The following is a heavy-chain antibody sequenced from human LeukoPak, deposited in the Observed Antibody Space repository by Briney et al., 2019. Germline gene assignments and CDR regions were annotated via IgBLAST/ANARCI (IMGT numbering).Heavy chain of an antibody. Sequence: SQTLSLTCTVSGGSISSGSYYWSWIRQPPGKGLEWIGYIYYSGSTNYNPSLKSRVTISVDTSKNQFSLKLSSVTAADTAVYYCARQVRFGELLNFDYWGQGTLVTVSS. J-gene: IGHJ4*02. D-gene: IGHD3-10*01. V-gene: IGHV4-61*01. CDR3: ARQVRFGELLNFDY. CDR2: IYYSGST. CDR1: GGSISSGSYY.